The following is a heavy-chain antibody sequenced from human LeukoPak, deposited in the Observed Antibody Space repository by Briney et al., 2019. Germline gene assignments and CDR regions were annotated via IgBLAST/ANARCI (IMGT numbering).Heavy chain of an antibody. CDR1: GFTFSSYS. V-gene: IGHV3-21*01. J-gene: IGHJ4*02. D-gene: IGHD3-16*01. CDR2: ISSSNSYI. Sequence: GGSLRLSCAASGFTFSSYSMNWVRQPPGKGLEWVSSISSSNSYIYYADSVKGRFTISRDNAKNSLYLQMNSLRAEDTAVYYCARSGFAWGGRDFDYWGQGTLVTVSS. CDR3: ARSGFAWGGRDFDY.